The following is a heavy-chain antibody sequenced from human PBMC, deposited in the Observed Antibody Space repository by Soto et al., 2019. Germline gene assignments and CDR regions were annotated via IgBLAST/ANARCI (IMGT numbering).Heavy chain of an antibody. CDR2: ISAYNCNT. D-gene: IGHD2-2*01. V-gene: IGHV1-18*01. Sequence: QVQLVQSGAEVKKPGASVKVSCKASGYTFTSYGISWVRQAPGQGLEWMGWISAYNCNTNYAQKLQGRVTMTTDTSTSKASMELSSLRSGDTAVYYCAREGDMVLVPAAIGGGVFDYWGQGTLVTVSS. J-gene: IGHJ4*02. CDR1: GYTFTSYG. CDR3: AREGDMVLVPAAIGGGVFDY.